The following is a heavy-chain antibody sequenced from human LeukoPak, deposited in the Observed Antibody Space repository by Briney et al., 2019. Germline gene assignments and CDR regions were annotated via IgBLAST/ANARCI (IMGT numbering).Heavy chain of an antibody. Sequence: SETLSLTCTVSGYSISSGYYWGWIRQPPGKGLEWIGNIYHSGSTYYNPSLKSRVTISVDTSKNQFSLELSSVTAADTAVYYCAKEEGPRGYSYGKTGIDYWGQGTLVTVSS. V-gene: IGHV4-38-2*02. CDR3: AKEEGPRGYSYGKTGIDY. J-gene: IGHJ4*02. D-gene: IGHD5-18*01. CDR1: GYSISSGYY. CDR2: IYHSGST.